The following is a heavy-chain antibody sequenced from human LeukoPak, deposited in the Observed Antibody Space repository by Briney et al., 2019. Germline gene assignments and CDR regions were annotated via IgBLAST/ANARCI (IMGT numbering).Heavy chain of an antibody. D-gene: IGHD3-16*02. CDR3: ESVSVSYRFPRRDAFDI. J-gene: IGHJ3*02. Sequence: EASVKVSFKASGYTFTIYGISWVRQAPGQGLEWMGWISAYNGNTNYTQKLQGRVTMTTDTTTSTAYMELRSLRSDDTAVYYCESVSVSYRFPRRDAFDIWGQGTTVTVSS. V-gene: IGHV1-18*01. CDR1: GYTFTIYG. CDR2: ISAYNGNT.